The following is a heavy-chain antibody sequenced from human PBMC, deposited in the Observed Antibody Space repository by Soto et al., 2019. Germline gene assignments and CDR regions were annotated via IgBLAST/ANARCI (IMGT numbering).Heavy chain of an antibody. CDR1: GGTFSDST. V-gene: IGHV1-69*13. D-gene: IGHD1-1*01. CDR2: IIPILDTA. Sequence: SVKVSCKASGGTFSDSTINWVRQAPGQRLEWMGGIIPILDTANYAEKFQGRVTITADESTSTSFMEVSSLRSEDTAVYYCARNGTLTGYSYGMDVWGQGTMVTVPS. CDR3: ARNGTLTGYSYGMDV. J-gene: IGHJ6*02.